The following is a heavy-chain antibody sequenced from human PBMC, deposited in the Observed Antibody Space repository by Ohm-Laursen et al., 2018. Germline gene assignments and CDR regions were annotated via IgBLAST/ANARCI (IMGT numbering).Heavy chain of an antibody. V-gene: IGHV4-59*01. CDR2: IYYSGST. CDR3: ARDGVAAAGRLNY. Sequence: GTLSLTCTVSGGSMSSYYWSWIRQPPGKGLEWIGYIYYSGSTYYNSSLKSRVTISIDTSKNQFSLKLSSVTAADTAVYYCARDGVAAAGRLNYWGQGTLVTVSS. CDR1: GGSMSSYY. J-gene: IGHJ4*02. D-gene: IGHD6-13*01.